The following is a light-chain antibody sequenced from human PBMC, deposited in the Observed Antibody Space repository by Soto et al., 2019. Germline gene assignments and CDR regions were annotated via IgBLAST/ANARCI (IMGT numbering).Light chain of an antibody. Sequence: DIVLTQSPGTLSLSPGERATLSCRASQSVSSSFLAWYQQRPGQAHRLLIYAASNTAPGIPDRFSGSGSGTDFTLTSSRLEPEDFAVYYCQEYSMSRTFGQGTKVEIK. CDR3: QEYSMSRT. CDR2: AAS. CDR1: QSVSSSF. V-gene: IGKV3-20*01. J-gene: IGKJ1*01.